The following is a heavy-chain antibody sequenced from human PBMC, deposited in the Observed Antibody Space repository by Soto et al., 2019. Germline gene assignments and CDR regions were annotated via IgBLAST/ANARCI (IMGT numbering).Heavy chain of an antibody. CDR2: IYHSGIT. CDR3: AREDMSGTNYFDS. Sequence: QVQLQESGPGVVKSSETLSLTCAVSGGSVSSETHFWSWIRQPPGKALEWIGYIYHSGITNSNPSLKGRLTISVDKSQNHFSLILASVTAADTAIYYCAREDMSGTNYFDSWGQGTLVTVSS. V-gene: IGHV4-61*03. CDR1: GGSVSSETHF. D-gene: IGHD1-26*01. J-gene: IGHJ4*02.